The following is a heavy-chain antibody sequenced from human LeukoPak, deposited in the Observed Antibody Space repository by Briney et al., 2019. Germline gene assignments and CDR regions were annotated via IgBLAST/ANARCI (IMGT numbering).Heavy chain of an antibody. CDR1: GGSVNSSY. CDR2: ISNSGST. D-gene: IGHD5-12*01. V-gene: IGHV4-59*02. Sequence: SETLSLTCTVPGGSVNSSYWSWVRQPPAKGLERIGFISNSGSTNYSPSFTRRLTISVDTSKNQVSLRLTSVTAADTAVYYCARHARGYSFGAWFDPWGQGVLVTVSS. J-gene: IGHJ5*02. CDR3: ARHARGYSFGAWFDP.